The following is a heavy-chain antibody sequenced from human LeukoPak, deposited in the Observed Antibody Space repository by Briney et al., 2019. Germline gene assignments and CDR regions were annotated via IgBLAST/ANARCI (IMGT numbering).Heavy chain of an antibody. D-gene: IGHD6-19*01. V-gene: IGHV3-23*01. CDR2: ISGTGSST. CDR1: GFTFNTYA. J-gene: IGHJ4*02. CDR3: AKDRCVAVAGIGAYFDY. Sequence: PGGSLRLSCAASGFTFNTYAMSWVRQAPGKGLEWVSGISGTGSSTAYADSVKGRFDTSRDNSKNTVYLQMNSLKADDTAVYYCAKDRCVAVAGIGAYFDYWGQGSLVTVSS.